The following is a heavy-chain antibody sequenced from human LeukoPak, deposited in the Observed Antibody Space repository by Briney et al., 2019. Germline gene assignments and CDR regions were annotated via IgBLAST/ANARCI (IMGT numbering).Heavy chain of an antibody. J-gene: IGHJ4*02. CDR2: ISSSGSTI. V-gene: IGHV3-11*04. D-gene: IGHD6-6*01. CDR1: GFTFSDYY. Sequence: GGSLRLSCAASGFTFSDYYMSWIRQAPGKGLEWVSYISSSGSTIYYAGSVKGGFTISRDNAKTSLYLQMNSLRAEAMAVYYCARGVRSSSYLDYWGQGPLVIVSS. CDR3: ARGVRSSSYLDY.